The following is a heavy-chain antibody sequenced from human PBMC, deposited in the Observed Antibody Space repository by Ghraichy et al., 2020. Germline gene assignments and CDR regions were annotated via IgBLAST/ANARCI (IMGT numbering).Heavy chain of an antibody. Sequence: GGSLRLSCAASGFTFRNYWMHWVRQAPGKEPVWVSRINGDGSSTTYADSMKGRFTISRDNAKNTLFLQMNSLRADDTAVYYCVTDPLGTVTTRNYWGQGTLVIVSS. CDR1: GFTFRNYW. V-gene: IGHV3-74*01. CDR2: INGDGSST. D-gene: IGHD4-17*01. CDR3: VTDPLGTVTTRNY. J-gene: IGHJ4*02.